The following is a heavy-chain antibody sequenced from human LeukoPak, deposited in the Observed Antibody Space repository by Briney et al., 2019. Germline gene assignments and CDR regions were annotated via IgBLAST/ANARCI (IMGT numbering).Heavy chain of an antibody. CDR3: AKDPSTVTTGVFDI. CDR2: ISYDGTNK. D-gene: IGHD4-17*01. Sequence: GGSLRLSCAASGFTFSSYCMHWVRQAPGKGLEWVAVISYDGTNKYYADSVKGRFIMSRDKSNNTLYLQMNSLRAEDTAVYYCAKDPSTVTTGVFDIWGQGTMVSVSS. J-gene: IGHJ3*02. CDR1: GFTFSSYC. V-gene: IGHV3-30*18.